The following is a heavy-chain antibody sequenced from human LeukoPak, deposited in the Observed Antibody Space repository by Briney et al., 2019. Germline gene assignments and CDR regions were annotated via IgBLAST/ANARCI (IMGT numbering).Heavy chain of an antibody. J-gene: IGHJ4*02. D-gene: IGHD2-2*01. CDR2: IYYSGST. CDR3: AREEGTGFVVVPAAVDY. V-gene: IGHV4-4*07. CDR1: GGSISSYY. Sequence: SETLSLTCTVSGGSISSYYWSWIRQPAGKGLEWIGSIYYSGSTYYNPSLKSRVTISVDTSKNQFSLKLSSVTAADTAVYYCAREEGTGFVVVPAAVDYWGQGTLVTVSS.